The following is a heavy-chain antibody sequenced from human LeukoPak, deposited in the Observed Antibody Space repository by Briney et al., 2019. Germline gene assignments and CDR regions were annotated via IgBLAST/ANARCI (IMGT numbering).Heavy chain of an antibody. Sequence: PSETLSPTCSVSGGSIRTTTWWSWVRPPPGKGLEWIGDIFHYGTTNYNPSLKSRVTMSVDTSSNQFSLTLNSVTAADTAVYYCAGWGVDYGGNFEYSDYWGQGTLVTVSS. CDR3: AGWGVDYGGNFEYSDY. CDR2: IFHYGTT. J-gene: IGHJ4*02. CDR1: GGSIRTTTW. V-gene: IGHV4-4*02. D-gene: IGHD4-23*01.